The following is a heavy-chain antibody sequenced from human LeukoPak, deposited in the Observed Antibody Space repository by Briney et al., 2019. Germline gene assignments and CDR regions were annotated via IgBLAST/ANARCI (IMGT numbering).Heavy chain of an antibody. CDR1: GFTFSSYE. CDR3: AFWSGYYTDDY. Sequence: GGSLRLSCAASGFTFSSYEMNWVRQAPGKGLEGVSYISSSGSTIYYADSVKGRSTISRDNAKNSLYLQMNSLRAEDTAVYYCAFWSGYYTDDYWGQGTLVTVSS. J-gene: IGHJ4*02. D-gene: IGHD3-3*01. V-gene: IGHV3-48*03. CDR2: ISSSGSTI.